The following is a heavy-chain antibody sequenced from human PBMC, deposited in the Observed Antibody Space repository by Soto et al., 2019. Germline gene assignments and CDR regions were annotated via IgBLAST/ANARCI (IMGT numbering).Heavy chain of an antibody. CDR3: PRLKDAGSDRGGMEV. V-gene: IGHV4-59*08. Sequence: QVQLQESGPGLVKPSETLSLTCTVSGGSISNFYWTWIRQPPGKGLGWIGNVHYSGSINYNPSLMSRRAESGAPPKNRLSLIRRPLPAAVAAVYSWPRLKDAGSDRGGMEVWGQGTTVTVSS. CDR1: GGSISNFY. J-gene: IGHJ6*02. CDR2: VHYSGSI. D-gene: IGHD2-15*01.